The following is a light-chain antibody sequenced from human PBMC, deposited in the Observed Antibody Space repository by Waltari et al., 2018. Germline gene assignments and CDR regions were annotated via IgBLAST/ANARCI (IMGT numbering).Light chain of an antibody. J-gene: IGKJ1*01. CDR1: QDISIW. Sequence: DIQMTQYPSSLSASVGDRVTITCRASQDISIWLVWYQQRPGKGPKILINKASSLQSGLPSRFSGSGSGRDFTLTISSLQPEDFATYYCQQYYDTPPTFGQGTKVEIK. CDR3: QQYYDTPPT. CDR2: KAS. V-gene: IGKV1D-16*01.